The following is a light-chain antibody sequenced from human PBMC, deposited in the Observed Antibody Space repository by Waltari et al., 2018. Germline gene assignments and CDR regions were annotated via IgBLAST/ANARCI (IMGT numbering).Light chain of an antibody. V-gene: IGLV2-14*03. CDR2: DVT. Sequence: QSALTQPASVSGSPGQSITISCSGVGSSVGAFDSVSWHQHHPGKAPQFIIYDVTNRPSVVSDRFSASKSANTASLTISRLQPEDEADYYCSSQTLDGLVLFGGGTRLTVL. CDR3: SSQTLDGLVL. CDR1: GSSVGAFDS. J-gene: IGLJ2*01.